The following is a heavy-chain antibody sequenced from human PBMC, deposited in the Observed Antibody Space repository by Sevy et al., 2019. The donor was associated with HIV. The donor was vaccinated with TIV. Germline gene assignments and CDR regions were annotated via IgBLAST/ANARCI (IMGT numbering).Heavy chain of an antibody. Sequence: GGSLRLSCAASGFTVSSNYMSWVRQAPGKGLEGVSVIYSGGSTYYADSVKGRFTISRDNSKNTLYLQMNSLRAEDTAVYYCARKDSSSWGYFDYWGQGTLVTVSS. D-gene: IGHD6-6*01. CDR1: GFTVSSNY. CDR2: IYSGGST. J-gene: IGHJ4*02. CDR3: ARKDSSSWGYFDY. V-gene: IGHV3-53*01.